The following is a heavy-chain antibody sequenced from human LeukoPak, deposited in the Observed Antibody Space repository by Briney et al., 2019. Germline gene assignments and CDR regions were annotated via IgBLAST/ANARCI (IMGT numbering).Heavy chain of an antibody. D-gene: IGHD2-2*01. CDR2: IYYSGST. CDR3: ARLGSTFDI. J-gene: IGHJ3*02. Sequence: SETLSLTCTVSGGSISNSYWSWIRQPPGKGLEWIGYIYYSGSTNYNPSLKSRVTISVDTSKNHFSLKLSSVTAADTAVYYCARLGSTFDIWGQGTMVTVSS. CDR1: GGSISNSY. V-gene: IGHV4-59*08.